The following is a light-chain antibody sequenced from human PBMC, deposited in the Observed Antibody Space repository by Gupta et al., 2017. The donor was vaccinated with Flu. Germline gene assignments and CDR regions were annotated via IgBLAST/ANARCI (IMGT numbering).Light chain of an antibody. J-gene: IGKJ2*01. CDR3: QQYNNNSPYT. Sequence: DRVTITCRASQNIGNWLAWYQQKPGRAPKLLLYKASSLESGVPSRFSGSGSGTEFILTISGLQPDDFATYYCQQYNNNSPYTFGQGTKLEIK. V-gene: IGKV1-5*03. CDR1: QNIGNW. CDR2: KAS.